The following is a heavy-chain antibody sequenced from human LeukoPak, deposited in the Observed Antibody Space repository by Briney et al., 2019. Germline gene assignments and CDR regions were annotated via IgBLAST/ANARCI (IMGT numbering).Heavy chain of an antibody. D-gene: IGHD5-24*01. CDR1: GGSISSSSYY. V-gene: IGHV4-39*07. J-gene: IGHJ4*02. CDR2: INHSGST. Sequence: NPSETLSLTCTVSGGSISSSSYYWGWIRQPPGKGLEWIGEINHSGSTNYNPSLKSRVTISVDTSKNQFSLKLSSVTAADTAVYYCARGLRDGYNNGYYFDYWGQGTLVTVSS. CDR3: ARGLRDGYNNGYYFDY.